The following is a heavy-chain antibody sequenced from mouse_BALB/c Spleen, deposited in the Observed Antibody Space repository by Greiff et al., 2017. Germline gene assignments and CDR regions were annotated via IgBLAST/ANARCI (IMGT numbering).Heavy chain of an antibody. CDR3: ANYRYDGDYAMDY. CDR1: GFSLTSYG. CDR2: IWSGGST. J-gene: IGHJ4*01. V-gene: IGHV2-2*02. Sequence: QVQLKESGPGLVQPSQSLSITCTVSGFSLTSYGVHWVRQSPGKGLEWLGVIWSGGSTDYNAAFISRLSISKDNSKSQVFFKMNSLQANDTAIYYCANYRYDGDYAMDYWGQGTSVTVSS. D-gene: IGHD2-14*01.